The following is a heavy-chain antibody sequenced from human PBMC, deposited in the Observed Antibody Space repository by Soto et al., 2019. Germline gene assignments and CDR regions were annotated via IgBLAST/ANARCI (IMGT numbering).Heavy chain of an antibody. D-gene: IGHD5-18*01. Sequence: SETLSLTCALYGGSDTGYYWSWILQPPEKGLEWIGEINHSGSTNYNPSIKSRVTISVDTSKNQFSLKLSSVTAADTAVYYRARRSSSTAMVTYYYYGMDVWGQGTTVTVS. V-gene: IGHV4-34*01. CDR1: GGSDTGYY. CDR2: INHSGST. CDR3: ARRSSSTAMVTYYYYGMDV. J-gene: IGHJ6*02.